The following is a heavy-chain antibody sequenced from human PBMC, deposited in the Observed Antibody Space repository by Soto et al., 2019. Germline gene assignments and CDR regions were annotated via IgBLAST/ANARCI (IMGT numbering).Heavy chain of an antibody. CDR3: ARDIGGNNWNPNWFDS. CDR2: IHYSGTA. Sequence: LSLTCAVSGGSISSRDYYWSWIRQHPGKGLEWIGYIHYSGTAHYNPSLKSRVTISVDTSRNQFSLKLTSVTAADTAVYYCARDIGGNNWNPNWFDSWGQGTQVTVSS. J-gene: IGHJ5*01. D-gene: IGHD1-20*01. V-gene: IGHV4-31*11. CDR1: GGSISSRDYY.